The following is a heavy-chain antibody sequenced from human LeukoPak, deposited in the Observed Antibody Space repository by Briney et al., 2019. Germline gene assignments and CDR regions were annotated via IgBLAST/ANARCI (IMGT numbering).Heavy chain of an antibody. J-gene: IGHJ4*02. D-gene: IGHD3-16*01. CDR3: ARRSGGPFDY. CDR1: GGSFSGYY. Sequence: PSETLSLTCAVYGGSFSGYYWSWIRQPPGKGLEWIGEINHSGSTNYNPSLKSRVTISVDTSKNQFSLKLSSVTAADTAVYYCARRSGGPFDYWGQGTLVTVSS. CDR2: INHSGST. V-gene: IGHV4-34*01.